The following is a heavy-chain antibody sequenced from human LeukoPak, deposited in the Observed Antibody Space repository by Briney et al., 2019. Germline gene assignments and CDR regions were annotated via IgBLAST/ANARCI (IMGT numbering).Heavy chain of an antibody. CDR2: VHLDGRT. Sequence: SGTLSLTCGVPGGSVINTNWWTWVRQPPGKGLEWIGEVHLDGRTNYNPSLESRLTMSVDVSENQVSLKLTSVTAADTAVYYCAREGGLYRPLDYSGQGTLVTVSS. J-gene: IGHJ4*02. V-gene: IGHV4-4*02. CDR3: AREGGLYRPLDY. CDR1: GGSVINTNW.